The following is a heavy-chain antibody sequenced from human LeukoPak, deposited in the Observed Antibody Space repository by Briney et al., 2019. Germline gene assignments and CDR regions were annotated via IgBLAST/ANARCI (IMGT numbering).Heavy chain of an antibody. CDR1: GFTFSSYA. CDR3: ARDRSVAGATDY. CDR2: ISSSSSYI. J-gene: IGHJ4*02. Sequence: PGGSLRLSCAASGFTFSSYAMSWVRQAPGKGLEWVSSISSSSSYIYYADSVKGRFTISRDNAKNSLYLQMNSLRAEDTAVYYCARDRSVAGATDYWGQGTLVTVSS. V-gene: IGHV3-21*01. D-gene: IGHD1-26*01.